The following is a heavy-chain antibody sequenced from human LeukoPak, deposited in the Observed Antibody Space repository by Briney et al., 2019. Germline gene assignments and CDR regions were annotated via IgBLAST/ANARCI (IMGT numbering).Heavy chain of an antibody. CDR3: ARQPERYYYGSGSSLYYFDY. CDR1: GGSFSGYY. CDR2: INHSGST. Sequence: SETLSLTCAVYGGSFSGYYWSWIRQPPGKGLEWIGEINHSGSTNYNPSLKSRVTISVDTSKNQFSLKLSSVTAADTAVYYCARQPERYYYGSGSSLYYFDYWGQGTLVTVSS. J-gene: IGHJ4*02. V-gene: IGHV4-34*01. D-gene: IGHD3-10*01.